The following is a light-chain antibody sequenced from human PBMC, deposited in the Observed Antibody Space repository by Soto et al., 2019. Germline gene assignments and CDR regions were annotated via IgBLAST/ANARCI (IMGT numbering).Light chain of an antibody. CDR2: DAT. CDR1: QDINNF. J-gene: IGKJ2*01. CDR3: QQYGSLRAT. V-gene: IGKV1-33*01. Sequence: DIQMTQSPSSLSASVRDRVTITCQASQDINNFLNWYQQKQGKAPEVLIYDATNLERGVPSRFSGSGSGTDFTLVISSLQPEDKAIYYCQQYGSLRATFGQGTKLEIK.